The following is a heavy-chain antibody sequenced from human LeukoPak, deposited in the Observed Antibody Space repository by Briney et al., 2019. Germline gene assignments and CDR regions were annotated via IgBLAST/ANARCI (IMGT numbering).Heavy chain of an antibody. CDR2: IWYDGSNK. J-gene: IGHJ4*02. CDR1: GFTFSSYG. CDR3: ARARDNYDRSGFSALDY. D-gene: IGHD3-22*01. V-gene: IGHV3-33*01. Sequence: GGSLRLSCAASGFTFSSYGMHCVRQAPGKGLEWVAVIWYDGSNKNYADSLKGRFTISRDNSKNTLYLQMDSLRAEDTAVYYCARARDNYDRSGFSALDYWGQGTLVTVSS.